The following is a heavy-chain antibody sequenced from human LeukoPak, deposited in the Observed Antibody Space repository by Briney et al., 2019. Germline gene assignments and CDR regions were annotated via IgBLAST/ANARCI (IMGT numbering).Heavy chain of an antibody. V-gene: IGHV3-23*01. D-gene: IGHD1-26*01. CDR1: GLTFSSYA. J-gene: IGHJ4*02. CDR2: ISYSGGST. Sequence: TGGSLRLSCAASGLTFSSYAMNWVRQAPGKGLEWVSTISYSGGSTYYVDSVKGRFTISRDNSENTLYLQLNSLRAEDTAVYYCAKAASGSYLYYFDYWGQGTLVTVSS. CDR3: AKAASGSYLYYFDY.